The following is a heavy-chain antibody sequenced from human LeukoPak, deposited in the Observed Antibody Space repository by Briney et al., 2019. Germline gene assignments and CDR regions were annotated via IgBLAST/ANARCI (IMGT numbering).Heavy chain of an antibody. Sequence: PSETLSLTCSFSGDSISTYYWSWIRQSPGKGLELIGHIYSSGNTDYNSSLKSRVTISVDTSKSQFSLRLSSVTATDTAVYYCARLRWQLVGPYFDYWGQGTLVTVSS. CDR1: GDSISTYY. J-gene: IGHJ4*02. D-gene: IGHD1-26*01. V-gene: IGHV4-59*01. CDR3: ARLRWQLVGPYFDY. CDR2: IYSSGNT.